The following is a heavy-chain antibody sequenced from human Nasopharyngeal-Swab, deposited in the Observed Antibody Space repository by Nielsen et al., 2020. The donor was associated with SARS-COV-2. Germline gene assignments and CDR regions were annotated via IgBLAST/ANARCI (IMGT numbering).Heavy chain of an antibody. Sequence: GESLKISCKGSGYSFISSWITWVRQMPGKGLEWMGRIDPSDSYTNYNPSFQGHVTISADKSISTAYLQWSSLKASDTAMYYCARHASEYSSSSHFDYWGQGTLVTVSS. CDR1: GYSFISSW. V-gene: IGHV5-10-1*01. J-gene: IGHJ4*02. D-gene: IGHD6-6*01. CDR3: ARHASEYSSSSHFDY. CDR2: IDPSDSYT.